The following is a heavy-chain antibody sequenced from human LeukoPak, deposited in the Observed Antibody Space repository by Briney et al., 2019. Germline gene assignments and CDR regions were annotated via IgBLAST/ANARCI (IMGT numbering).Heavy chain of an antibody. J-gene: IGHJ4*02. CDR1: GFTFSSYW. Sequence: GGSLRLSCATPGFTFSSYWMHWVRQDPVKGLVWVSRMNPDGSTINYADSVKGRFSISRDNSKNTLYLQMNSLRAEDTAVYYCAKGNSDYVRICACWGQGTLVTVSS. V-gene: IGHV3-74*01. CDR2: MNPDGSTI. D-gene: IGHD5-12*01. CDR3: AKGNSDYVRICAC.